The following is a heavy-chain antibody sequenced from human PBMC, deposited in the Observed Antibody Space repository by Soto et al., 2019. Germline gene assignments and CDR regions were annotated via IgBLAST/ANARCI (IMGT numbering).Heavy chain of an antibody. D-gene: IGHD6-19*01. CDR3: ARSVYGSGWPD. CDR1: GFTFSNFA. V-gene: IGHV3-23*01. J-gene: IGHJ4*02. CDR2: IDIGGLGT. Sequence: EVQLLQSGGGLVQPGGSLRLSCAASGFTFSNFAMNWVRQAPGKGPEWVSGIDIGGLGTNYAGSLRGRFSISRDNLKNTLYLQMTNLSDEDTAIYYCARSVYGSGWPDWGQGVQVTVSS.